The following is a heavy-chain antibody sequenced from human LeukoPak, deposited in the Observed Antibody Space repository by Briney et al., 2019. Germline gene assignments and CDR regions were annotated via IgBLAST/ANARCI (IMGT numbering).Heavy chain of an antibody. V-gene: IGHV1-2*06. Sequence: ASVKVSCKASGYTFTSYGISWVRQAPGQGLEWMGRINPNSGGTNYAQKFQGRVTMTRDTSISTAYMELSRLRSDDTAVYYCARSIFWGYFDYWGQGTLVTVSS. CDR3: ARSIFWGYFDY. CDR2: INPNSGGT. CDR1: GYTFTSYG. D-gene: IGHD3-9*01. J-gene: IGHJ4*02.